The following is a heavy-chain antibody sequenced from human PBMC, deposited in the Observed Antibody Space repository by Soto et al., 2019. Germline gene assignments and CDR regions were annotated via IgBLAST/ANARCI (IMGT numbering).Heavy chain of an antibody. V-gene: IGHV1-18*01. D-gene: IGHD6-13*01. Sequence: ASVKVSCKASGYTFTSYGISWVRQAPGQGLEWMGWISAYNGNTNYAQKLQGRVTMTTDTSTSTAYMELRSLRSDDTAVYYCARVADSSSWYVSGSYYYGMDVWGQGTTVTVSS. CDR3: ARVADSSSWYVSGSYYYGMDV. CDR2: ISAYNGNT. CDR1: GYTFTSYG. J-gene: IGHJ6*02.